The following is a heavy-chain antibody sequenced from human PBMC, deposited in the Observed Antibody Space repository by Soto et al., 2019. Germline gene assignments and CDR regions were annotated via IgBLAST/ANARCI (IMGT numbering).Heavy chain of an antibody. J-gene: IGHJ4*02. D-gene: IGHD3-3*01. CDR2: ISSSGSTI. Sequence: QVQLVESGGGLVKPGGSLRLSCEASGFTFSDYYMSWIRQAPGKGLEWVSYISSSGSTIYYADSVKGRFTISRDNAKNSLYLQMNSLRAEDTAVYYCARDRPYYDFWSGYFRAVIFDYWGQGTLVTVSS. V-gene: IGHV3-11*01. CDR1: GFTFSDYY. CDR3: ARDRPYYDFWSGYFRAVIFDY.